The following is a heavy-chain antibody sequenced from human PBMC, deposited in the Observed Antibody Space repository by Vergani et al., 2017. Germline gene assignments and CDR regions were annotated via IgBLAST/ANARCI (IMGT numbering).Heavy chain of an antibody. D-gene: IGHD3-22*01. CDR3: ARSWYYDSSDY. V-gene: IGHV4-34*01. CDR2: INHSGST. CDR1: GGSFSGYY. Sequence: QVQLQQWGAGLLKPSETLSLTCAVSGGSFSGYYWSWIRQHPGKGLEWIVEINHSGSTNYNPSLKSRVTISVDTSKNQFSWKLSSVTAADTAVYYCARSWYYDSSDYGGQGTLVTVSS. J-gene: IGHJ4*02.